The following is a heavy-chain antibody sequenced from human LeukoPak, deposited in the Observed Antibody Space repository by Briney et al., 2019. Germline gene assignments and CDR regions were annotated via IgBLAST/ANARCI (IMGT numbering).Heavy chain of an antibody. V-gene: IGHV1-8*01. D-gene: IGHD3-22*01. J-gene: IGHJ4*02. CDR2: MSPNSGNT. Sequence: GASVKVSCKASGYTFTSYDINWVRQATGQGLEWMGWMSPNSGNTGYAQKFQGRVTMTRNASISTAYMELSSLRSGDTAVYYCARGYYYDSSGYYYDFDYWGQGTLVTVSS. CDR3: ARGYYYDSSGYYYDFDY. CDR1: GYTFTSYD.